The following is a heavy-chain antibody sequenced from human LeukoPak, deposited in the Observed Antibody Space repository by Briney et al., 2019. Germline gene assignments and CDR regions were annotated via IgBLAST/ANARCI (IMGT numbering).Heavy chain of an antibody. Sequence: SETLSHTCDVSGGSIDSTNWWNWVRQPPGKGLEWIGEIHHDGRINYNPSLKSRVTLSVDKSKNQFSLRLNSVTAADTAMYYCARSHDHLWGNYPDYWGQGTLVTVSS. CDR2: IHHDGRI. V-gene: IGHV4/OR15-8*01. D-gene: IGHD3-16*02. CDR1: GGSIDSTNW. CDR3: ARSHDHLWGNYPDY. J-gene: IGHJ4*02.